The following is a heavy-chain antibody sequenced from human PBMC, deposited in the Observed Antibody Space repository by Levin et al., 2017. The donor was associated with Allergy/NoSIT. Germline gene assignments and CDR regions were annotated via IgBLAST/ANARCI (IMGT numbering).Heavy chain of an antibody. V-gene: IGHV4-61*01. CDR2: IYYSGST. CDR3: AREGHYGDYFDY. D-gene: IGHD4-17*01. J-gene: IGHJ4*02. CDR1: GGSVSSGSNY. Sequence: GSLRLSCTVSGGSVSSGSNYWSWIRQPPGKGLEWIGYIYYSGSTNYNPSLKSRVTISVDTSQNQFSLKLSSVTAADTAVYYCAREGHYGDYFDYWGQGTLVTVSS.